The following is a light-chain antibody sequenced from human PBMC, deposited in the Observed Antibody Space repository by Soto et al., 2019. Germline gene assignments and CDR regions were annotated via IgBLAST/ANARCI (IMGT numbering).Light chain of an antibody. CDR3: LQDFSYPRT. V-gene: IGKV1-6*01. CDR2: MSS. CDR1: QGIRNY. J-gene: IGKJ1*01. Sequence: IQMTQSPSSLSASVGDRVTITCRASQGIRNYLNWYQQKPGKAPNLLIYMSSSLQSGVPSRFSGSGSGTDFTLTISSLQPEDSATYYCLQDFSYPRTFGQGTKVDIK.